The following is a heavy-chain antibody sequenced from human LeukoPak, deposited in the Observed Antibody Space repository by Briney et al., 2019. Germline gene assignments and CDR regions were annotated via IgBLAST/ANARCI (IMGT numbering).Heavy chain of an antibody. CDR3: ARDNSVRDEAWWFNP. D-gene: IGHD5-24*01. J-gene: IGHJ5*02. Sequence: ASVKVSCKASGYSFTSYGISWVRQAPGQGLEWMGWISAYNGKTNYVQKLQGRVTMTTDTSTSTAYMELRSLRSDDTAMYYCARDNSVRDEAWWFNPWGQGTLVTVSS. CDR1: GYSFTSYG. V-gene: IGHV1-18*01. CDR2: ISAYNGKT.